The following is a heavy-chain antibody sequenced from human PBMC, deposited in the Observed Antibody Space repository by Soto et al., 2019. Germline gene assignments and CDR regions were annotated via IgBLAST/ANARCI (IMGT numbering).Heavy chain of an antibody. J-gene: IGHJ4*02. D-gene: IGHD3-3*01. Sequence: PGGSLRLSCVASGFSLANYPMNWVRQTPGKGLEWISYSSPRGDTIYYADSVEGRFTISRDNARNSLSLHMISLRDEDSALYYCAKGPHTNVGGPYYLESWGQGVPVTVSS. CDR3: AKGPHTNVGGPYYLES. CDR1: GFSLANYP. CDR2: SSPRGDTI. V-gene: IGHV3-48*02.